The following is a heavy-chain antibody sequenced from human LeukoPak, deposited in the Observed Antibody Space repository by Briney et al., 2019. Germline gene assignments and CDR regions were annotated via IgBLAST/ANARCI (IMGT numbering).Heavy chain of an antibody. J-gene: IGHJ4*02. CDR2: TTNKAHSYTT. V-gene: IGHV3-72*01. Sequence: PGGSLRLSCAVSGFTLSDHNMDWVRQAPGKGLEWVGRTTNKAHSYTTEYAASVKGRFTISRDGSQNSLYLQMNSLKTEDTAVYYCARAPSGLDYWGQGILVTVSS. CDR3: ARAPSGLDY. D-gene: IGHD2-15*01. CDR1: GFTLSDHN.